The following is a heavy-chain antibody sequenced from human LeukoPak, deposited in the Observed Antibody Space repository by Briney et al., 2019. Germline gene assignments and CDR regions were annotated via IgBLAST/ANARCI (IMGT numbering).Heavy chain of an antibody. D-gene: IGHD3-3*01. Sequence: GASVKVSCKXSGYTFTSYGISWVRQAPGQGLEWMGWISAYNGNTNYAQKLQGRVTMTTDTSTSTAYMELRSLGSDDTAVYYCARENRITIFGVVITDLDYWGQGTLVTVSS. J-gene: IGHJ4*02. CDR3: ARENRITIFGVVITDLDY. CDR2: ISAYNGNT. V-gene: IGHV1-18*01. CDR1: GYTFTSYG.